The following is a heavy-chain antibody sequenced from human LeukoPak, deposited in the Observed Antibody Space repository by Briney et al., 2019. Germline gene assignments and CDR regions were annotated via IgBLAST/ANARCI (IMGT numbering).Heavy chain of an antibody. CDR1: GYTFTSYY. Sequence: ASVKVSCKASGYTFTSYYMHWVRQAPGQGLEWMGIINPSGGSTSYAQKFQGRVTMTRDTSTSTVYMELSSLRSEDTAVYYCARVVGSYYGSGSYPYYFDYWGQETLVTVSS. J-gene: IGHJ4*02. D-gene: IGHD3-10*01. CDR3: ARVVGSYYGSGSYPYYFDY. V-gene: IGHV1-46*01. CDR2: INPSGGST.